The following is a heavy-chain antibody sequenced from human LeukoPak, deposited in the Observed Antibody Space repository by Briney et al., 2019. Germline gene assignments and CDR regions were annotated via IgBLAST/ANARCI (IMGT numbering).Heavy chain of an antibody. J-gene: IGHJ5*02. D-gene: IGHD5-12*01. CDR1: GFTFSSYG. CDR2: ISYDGSYK. CDR3: AREHYSGYDWGTNWFDP. Sequence: GSLRLSCAASGFTFSSYGMHWVRQAPGKGLEWVALISYDGSYKYYADSVKGRFTISRDNSKNTLYLQMNSLRAEDTAVYYCAREHYSGYDWGTNWFDPWGQGTLVTVSS. V-gene: IGHV3-30*03.